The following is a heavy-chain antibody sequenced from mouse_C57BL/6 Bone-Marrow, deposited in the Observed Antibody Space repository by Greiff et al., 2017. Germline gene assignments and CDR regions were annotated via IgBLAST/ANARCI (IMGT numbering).Heavy chain of an antibody. V-gene: IGHV14-4*01. CDR2: IDPEIGDT. CDR3: SSFDGNYFDF. CDR1: GFNIKDDY. D-gene: IGHD2-3*01. J-gene: IGHJ2*01. Sequence: EVQLQQSGAELVRPGASVKLSCTASGFNIKDDYIHWVKQRPEQGLEWIGWIDPEIGDTEYASKFQGKATITSDTSSNHSYLQLSSLTSEDTAVYYCSSFDGNYFDFWGQGTPLTVAS.